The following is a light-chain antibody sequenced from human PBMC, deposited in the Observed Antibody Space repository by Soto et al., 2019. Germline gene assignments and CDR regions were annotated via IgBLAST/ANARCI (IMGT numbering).Light chain of an antibody. Sequence: IGITQSPATPSVSPGERATLSRRASQSVSSNLAWYQKKPGQDPRILIYGASTRATGIPARFSGSGSGTDFNLTISRLQTEDFATYECHQLNNYTLTFGGGTKLDIK. CDR2: GAS. V-gene: IGKV3-15*01. J-gene: IGKJ4*01. CDR3: HQLNNYTLT. CDR1: QSVSSN.